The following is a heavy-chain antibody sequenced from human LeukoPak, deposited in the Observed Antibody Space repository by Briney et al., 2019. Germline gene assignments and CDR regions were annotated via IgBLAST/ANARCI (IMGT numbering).Heavy chain of an antibody. D-gene: IGHD3-9*01. Sequence: SETLSLTCTVSGGSISSGDYDWSWIRQPPGKGLEWIGYIYHSGSTYYNPSLKSRVTISVDRSKNQFSLKLSSVTAADTAVYYCARKSRRDILTGYYVIDYWGQRTLVTVSS. CDR1: GGSISSGDYD. CDR2: IYHSGST. CDR3: ARKSRRDILTGYYVIDY. J-gene: IGHJ4*02. V-gene: IGHV4-30-2*01.